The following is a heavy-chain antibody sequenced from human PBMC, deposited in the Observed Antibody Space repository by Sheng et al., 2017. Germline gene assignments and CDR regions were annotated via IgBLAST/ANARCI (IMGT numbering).Heavy chain of an antibody. V-gene: IGHV4-30-4*08. D-gene: IGHD6-6*01. CDR3: ARRRSSSSDEFDF. J-gene: IGHJ4*02. CDR2: IYRSGST. CDR1: DDSISSGDHY. Sequence: QVQLQASGPGLVKPSQTLSLTCTVSDDSISSGDHYWSWIRQPPGQGLEWIGYIYRSGSTYYNPSLKSRVTISIDTSKKQFSLNLTSVTAADTAVYYCARRRSSSSDEFDFWGQGTLVSVSS.